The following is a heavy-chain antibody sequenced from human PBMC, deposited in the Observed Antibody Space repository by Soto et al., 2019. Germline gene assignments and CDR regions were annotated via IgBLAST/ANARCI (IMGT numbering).Heavy chain of an antibody. J-gene: IGHJ6*02. D-gene: IGHD6-19*01. CDR2: IYPGDSDT. V-gene: IGHV5-51*01. CDR3: ARQGYSSGWYPTGYYYYGMDV. Sequence: PGESLKISCKGSGYSFTSYWIGWVRQMPGKGLEWMGIIYPGDSDTRYRPSFQGQVTISADKSISTAYLQWSSLKASDTAMYYCARQGYSSGWYPTGYYYYGMDVWGQGTTVTAP. CDR1: GYSFTSYW.